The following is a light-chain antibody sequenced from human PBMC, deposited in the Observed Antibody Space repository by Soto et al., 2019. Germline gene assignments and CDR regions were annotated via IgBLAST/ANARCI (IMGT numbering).Light chain of an antibody. V-gene: IGLV1-40*01. CDR2: GDN. J-gene: IGLJ3*02. Sequence: QSALTQPPSVSGAPGQRVTISCTGSSSNIGAGYDVHWYQQLPGTAPKLLIYGDNNRPSGVPDRFSGSKSGTSASLAITGLQAEDETDYYCQSYDSRLSAYVFGGGTKVTVL. CDR1: SSNIGAGYD. CDR3: QSYDSRLSAYV.